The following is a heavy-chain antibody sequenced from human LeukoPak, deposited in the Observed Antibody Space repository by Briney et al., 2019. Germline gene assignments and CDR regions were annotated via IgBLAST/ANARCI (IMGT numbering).Heavy chain of an antibody. CDR2: IYYSGST. Sequence: SETLSLTCTVSGGSISSYYWSWIRQPPGKGLEWIGYIYYSGSTNYNPSLKSRVTISVDTSKNQFSLKLSSATAADTAVYYCARAIYCSGGSCPDFDYWGQGTLVTVSS. D-gene: IGHD2-15*01. J-gene: IGHJ4*02. CDR1: GGSISSYY. V-gene: IGHV4-59*01. CDR3: ARAIYCSGGSCPDFDY.